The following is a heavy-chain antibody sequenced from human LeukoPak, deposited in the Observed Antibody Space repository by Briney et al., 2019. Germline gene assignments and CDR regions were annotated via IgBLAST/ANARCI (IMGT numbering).Heavy chain of an antibody. CDR2: ISGSGGST. Sequence: GGSLRLSCAASVFSFSSYSMNWVRQAPGKGLEWVSAISGSGGSTYYADSVKGRFTISRDNSKNTLYLQMNSLRAEDTAVYYCAKDLGFIVGATTDYWGQGTLVTVSS. D-gene: IGHD1-26*01. V-gene: IGHV3-23*01. CDR3: AKDLGFIVGATTDY. CDR1: VFSFSSYS. J-gene: IGHJ4*02.